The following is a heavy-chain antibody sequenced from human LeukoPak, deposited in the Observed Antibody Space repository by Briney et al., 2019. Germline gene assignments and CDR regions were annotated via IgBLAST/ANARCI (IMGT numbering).Heavy chain of an antibody. V-gene: IGHV1-2*02. J-gene: IGHJ3*02. CDR3: AASQSYCGGDCYSGDAFDI. CDR1: GYTFTGYY. Sequence: ASVKVSCKASGYTFTGYYMHWVRQAPGQGLEWMGWINPNSGGTNYAQKFQGRVTMTRDTSISTAYTELSRLRSDDTAVYYCAASQSYCGGDCYSGDAFDIWGQGTMVTVSS. CDR2: INPNSGGT. D-gene: IGHD2-21*01.